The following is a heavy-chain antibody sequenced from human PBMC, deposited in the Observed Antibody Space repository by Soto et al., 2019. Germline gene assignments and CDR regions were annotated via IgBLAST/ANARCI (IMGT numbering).Heavy chain of an antibody. CDR1: GGTFSSYA. V-gene: IGHV1-69*06. CDR3: ARDETMVRGVIITRNWFDP. Sequence: RASVKVSCKASGGTFSSYAISWVRQAPGQGLEWMGGIIPIFGTANYAQKFQGRVTITADKSTSTAYMELSSLRSEDTAVYYCARDETMVRGVIITRNWFDPWGQGTLVTVSS. D-gene: IGHD3-10*01. CDR2: IIPIFGTA. J-gene: IGHJ5*02.